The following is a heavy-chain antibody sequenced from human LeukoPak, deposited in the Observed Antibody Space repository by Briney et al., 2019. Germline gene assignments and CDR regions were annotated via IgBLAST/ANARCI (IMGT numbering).Heavy chain of an antibody. CDR2: ISWNSGSI. V-gene: IGHV3-9*01. CDR3: AKGTAMVTKDFDY. D-gene: IGHD5-18*01. CDR1: GFTFDDYA. Sequence: PGGSLRLSCAASGFTFDDYAMHGVRQAPGKGLEGGSGISWNSGSIVYADSVKGGFTISRDNAKNSLYLQMNSLRAEDTALYYCAKGTAMVTKDFDYWGQGTLVTVSS. J-gene: IGHJ4*02.